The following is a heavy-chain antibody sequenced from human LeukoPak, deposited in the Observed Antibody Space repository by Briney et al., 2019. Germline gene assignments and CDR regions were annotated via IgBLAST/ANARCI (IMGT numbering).Heavy chain of an antibody. V-gene: IGHV1-46*01. CDR3: ARDPIWFGESLYYFDY. Sequence: ASVKVSCKASGYTFTSYYMHWVRQAPGQGLEWMGIINPSGGSTSYAQKFQGRVTMTRDMSTSTVYMELSSLRSEDTAVYYCARDPIWFGESLYYFDYWGQGTLVTVSS. J-gene: IGHJ4*02. CDR2: INPSGGST. CDR1: GYTFTSYY. D-gene: IGHD3-10*01.